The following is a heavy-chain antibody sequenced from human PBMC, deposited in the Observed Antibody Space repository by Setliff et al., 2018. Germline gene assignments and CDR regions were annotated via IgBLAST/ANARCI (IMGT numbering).Heavy chain of an antibody. J-gene: IGHJ6*03. D-gene: IGHD3-3*01. Sequence: WWSWVRQPPGKGLEWIGEIYHSGSTNYNPSLKGRATLSIDASKRQFSLKLTSVTAADTAVYYCARMSGFQYMDVWGKGTTVTVSS. CDR2: IYHSGST. CDR3: ARMSGFQYMDV. V-gene: IGHV4-4*02. CDR1: W.